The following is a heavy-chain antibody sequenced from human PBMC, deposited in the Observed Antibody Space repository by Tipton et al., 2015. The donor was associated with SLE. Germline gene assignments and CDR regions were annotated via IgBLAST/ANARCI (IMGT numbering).Heavy chain of an antibody. D-gene: IGHD4-11*01. CDR2: IYRSGTT. CDR3: ARGPDYSNYYFYRMDV. V-gene: IGHV4-4*02. J-gene: IGHJ6*02. CDR1: GGSINSYNW. Sequence: TLSLTCAVSGGSINSYNWWTWVRQPPGKGLEWIGEIYRSGTTNYNPSLKSRITISLDKSNNHFSLRLSSLTAADTAVYYCARGPDYSNYYFYRMDVWGQGTTVTVSS.